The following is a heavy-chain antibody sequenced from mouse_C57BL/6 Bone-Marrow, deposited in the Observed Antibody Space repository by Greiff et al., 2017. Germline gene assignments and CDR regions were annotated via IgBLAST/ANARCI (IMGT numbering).Heavy chain of an antibody. CDR3: VRASYGYGGCAY. V-gene: IGHV10-1*01. D-gene: IGHD2-9*01. CDR1: GFSFNTYA. J-gene: IGHJ3*01. Sequence: EVKLLESGGGLVQPKGSLKLSCAASGFSFNTYAMNWVRPAPGKGLEWVARIRSKSNNYATYYADSVKDRFTISRDDSESMLYLQMNNLKTEDTDMYYCVRASYGYGGCAYWGQGTLVTVSA. CDR2: IRSKSNNYAT.